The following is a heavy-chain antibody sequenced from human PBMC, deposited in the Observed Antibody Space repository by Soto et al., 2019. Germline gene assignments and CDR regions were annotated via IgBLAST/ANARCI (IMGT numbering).Heavy chain of an antibody. CDR2: ISAYNGNT. V-gene: IGHV1-18*01. D-gene: IGHD3-9*01. CDR1: GYTFTNYG. J-gene: IGHJ4*02. CDR3: ARMPPYYDSLTGYYFDY. Sequence: QVQLVQSGAEVRKPGASVKVSCKASGYTFTNYGISWVRQAPGQGLEWMGWISAYNGNTNYAQKVQGRVSMTIDTSTSTADMELGSVRSDDTALYYCARMPPYYDSLTGYYFDYWGQGTLVTVSS.